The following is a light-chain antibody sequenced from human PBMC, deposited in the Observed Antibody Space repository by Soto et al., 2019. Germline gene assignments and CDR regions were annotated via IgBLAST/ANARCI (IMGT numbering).Light chain of an antibody. J-gene: IGLJ3*02. CDR2: EVS. CDR3: SSYTTSSTRV. V-gene: IGLV2-14*01. CDR1: SSDVGGYKF. Sequence: QSALTQPASVSGSPGQSITISCTGTSSDVGGYKFVSWYQQHPGKAPKLMIYEVSNWPSGVSNRFSGSKSGNTASLTISGLQAEDEADYYCSSYTTSSTRVFGGGTKLTVL.